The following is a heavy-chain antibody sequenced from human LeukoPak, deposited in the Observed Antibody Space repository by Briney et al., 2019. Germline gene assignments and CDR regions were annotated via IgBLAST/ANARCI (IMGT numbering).Heavy chain of an antibody. CDR2: ISLYNGNT. D-gene: IGHD2-15*01. CDR3: ARSDQLSCCSWFDP. J-gene: IGHJ5*02. Sequence: GASVKVPCKASGYTITSYGISWVRQAPGQGLEWMGWISLYNGNTNYAQKFQGRVTMTTDTSTSTAYMELRSLRSDDTAVYYCARSDQLSCCSWFDPWGQGTLVTVSS. V-gene: IGHV1-18*01. CDR1: GYTITSYG.